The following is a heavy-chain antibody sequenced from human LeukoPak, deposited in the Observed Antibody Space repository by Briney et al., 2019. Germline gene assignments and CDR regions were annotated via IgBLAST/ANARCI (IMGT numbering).Heavy chain of an antibody. Sequence: SETLSLTCAVYGGSFSGYYWSWIRQPPGKGLEWIGEINHSGSTNYNPSLKSRVTISVDTSENQFSLKLSSVTAADTAVYYCARKGIAAAGTYNWFDPWGQGTLVTVSS. CDR2: INHSGST. CDR1: GGSFSGYY. CDR3: ARKGIAAAGTYNWFDP. J-gene: IGHJ5*02. V-gene: IGHV4-34*01. D-gene: IGHD6-13*01.